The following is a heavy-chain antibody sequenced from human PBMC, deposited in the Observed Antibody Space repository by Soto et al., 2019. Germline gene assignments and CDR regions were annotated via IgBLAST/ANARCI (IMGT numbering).Heavy chain of an antibody. CDR3: ANQIPDLQSGSLGYFDY. J-gene: IGHJ4*02. CDR2: ISGSGGST. Sequence: HPGGSLRLSCAASGFTFSSYAMSWVRQAPGKGLEWVSAISGSGGSTYYADSVKGRFTISRDNSKNTLYLQMNSLRAEDTAVYYCANQIPDLQSGSLGYFDYWGQGTLVTVSS. V-gene: IGHV3-23*01. CDR1: GFTFSSYA. D-gene: IGHD2-15*01.